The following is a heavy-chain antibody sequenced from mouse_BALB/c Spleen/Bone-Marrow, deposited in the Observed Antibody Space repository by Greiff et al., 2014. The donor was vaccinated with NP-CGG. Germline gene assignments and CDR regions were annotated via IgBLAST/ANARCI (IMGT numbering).Heavy chain of an antibody. D-gene: IGHD2-1*01. CDR2: ISTYYGDA. CDR1: GYTFSDYA. V-gene: IGHV1S137*01. Sequence: VQLQESGAELVRPGVSVKISCRGSGYTFSDYAMHWVKQSHAKSLEWIGVISTYYGDASYNQKFKGKATMTVDKSSSTAYMELARLTSEDSAIYYCARRGNYDAMDYWGQGTSATVSS. J-gene: IGHJ4*01. CDR3: ARRGNYDAMDY.